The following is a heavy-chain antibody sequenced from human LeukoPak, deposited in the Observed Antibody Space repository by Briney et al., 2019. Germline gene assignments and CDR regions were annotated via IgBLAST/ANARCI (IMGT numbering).Heavy chain of an antibody. Sequence: SGGSLRLTCAASGFTVSSNYMSWVRQAPGKGLEWVSVIYSGGSTYYADSVRGRFTISRDNSKNTLYLQMNSLRAEDTAVYYCAKGVSSSWYAFDYWGQGTLVTVSS. CDR1: GFTVSSNY. J-gene: IGHJ4*02. CDR2: IYSGGST. CDR3: AKGVSSSWYAFDY. D-gene: IGHD6-13*01. V-gene: IGHV3-53*01.